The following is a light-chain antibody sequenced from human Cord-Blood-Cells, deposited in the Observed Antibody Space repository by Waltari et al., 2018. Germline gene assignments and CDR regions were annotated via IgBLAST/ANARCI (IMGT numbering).Light chain of an antibody. J-gene: IGLJ3*02. CDR2: DNN. Sequence: QSVLTQPPSVSAAPGQKVTISCSGSSSNIGNNYVFWYQQLPGTAPKLLIYDNNKRPSGIPDRFSGSKSGTSATLGITGLQTGDEADYYCGTWDSSLSVWVFGGGTKLTVL. CDR3: GTWDSSLSVWV. CDR1: SSNIGNNY. V-gene: IGLV1-51*01.